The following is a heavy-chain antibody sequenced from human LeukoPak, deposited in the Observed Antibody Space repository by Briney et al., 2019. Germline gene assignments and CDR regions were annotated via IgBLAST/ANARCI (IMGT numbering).Heavy chain of an antibody. CDR1: GFTFINYG. Sequence: PGGSLRLSCAASGFTFINYGMHWVRQAPGKGLEWVAVIWSDGTNQYYGDSVKGRFTISRDNFRRTVSLQMNSLRAEDTAVYYCVKDAQRGFDYSNSLQHWGQGSLVTVSS. D-gene: IGHD4-11*01. CDR3: VKDAQRGFDYSNSLQH. CDR2: IWSDGTNQ. J-gene: IGHJ4*02. V-gene: IGHV3-33*06.